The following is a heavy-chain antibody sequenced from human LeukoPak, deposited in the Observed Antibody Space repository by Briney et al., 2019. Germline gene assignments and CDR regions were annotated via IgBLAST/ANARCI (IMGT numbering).Heavy chain of an antibody. V-gene: IGHV3-23*01. D-gene: IGHD3-3*01. Sequence: SGGSLRLSCAASGFTFSSYAMSWVRQAPGKGLEWVSAISGSGGSTYYADSVKGRFTISRDNSKNTLYLQMNSLRAEDTAVYYCAKSAYDFWSGYLDYWGQGTLVTVSS. CDR3: AKSAYDFWSGYLDY. CDR2: ISGSGGST. CDR1: GFTFSSYA. J-gene: IGHJ4*02.